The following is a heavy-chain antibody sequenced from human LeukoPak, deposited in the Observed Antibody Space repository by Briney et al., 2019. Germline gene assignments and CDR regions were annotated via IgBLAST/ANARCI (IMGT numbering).Heavy chain of an antibody. J-gene: IGHJ4*02. D-gene: IGHD4-17*01. CDR2: ISGSGTTT. CDR3: ACDDYGDYDY. Sequence: PGGSLRLSCAASGFTVSSNYMSWVRQAPGKGLEWVSGISGSGTTTYYADSVKGRFTISRDNSRNTLYLQMNSLRAEDTAVYYCACDDYGDYDYWGQGTLVTVSS. V-gene: IGHV3-23*01. CDR1: GFTVSSNY.